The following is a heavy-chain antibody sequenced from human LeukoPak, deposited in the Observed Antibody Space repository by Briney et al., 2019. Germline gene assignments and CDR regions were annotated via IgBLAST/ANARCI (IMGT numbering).Heavy chain of an antibody. CDR3: ARALYSTNQEGDY. CDR1: GFTFSSYW. J-gene: IGHJ4*02. Sequence: GGSLRLSCPASGFTFSSYWMNWVRQAPGKGLVWVSRINSDGSWTTYADSVKGRFTISRDNAKNTLYLHMSSLRAEDTAVFYCARALYSTNQEGDYWGQGTLVTVSS. V-gene: IGHV3-74*01. D-gene: IGHD6-13*01. CDR2: INSDGSWT.